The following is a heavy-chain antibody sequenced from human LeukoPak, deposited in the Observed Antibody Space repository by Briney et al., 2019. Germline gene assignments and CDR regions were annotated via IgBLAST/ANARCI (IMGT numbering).Heavy chain of an antibody. CDR1: GGTFSSYA. Sequence: SVKVSCKASGGTFSSYAISWVRQAPGQGLEWMGGIIPIFGTANYAQKFQGRVTITADESTSTAYMGLSSLKSEDTAVYYCVRVAASRSSSPWFDPWGQGTLVTVSS. D-gene: IGHD6-6*01. CDR3: VRVAASRSSSPWFDP. J-gene: IGHJ5*02. V-gene: IGHV1-69*13. CDR2: IIPIFGTA.